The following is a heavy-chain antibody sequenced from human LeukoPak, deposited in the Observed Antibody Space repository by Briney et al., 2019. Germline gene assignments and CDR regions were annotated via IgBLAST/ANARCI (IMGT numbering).Heavy chain of an antibody. CDR1: GFTFSNAW. D-gene: IGHD3-10*01. Sequence: GGSLRLSCAASGFTFSNAWMSWVRQAPGRGLEWVGRIKSKTDGGTTDYAAPVKGRFTISRDDSKNTLYLQMNSLKTEDTAVYYCTTFSYYYGSGTPGVLDYWGQGTLVTVSS. CDR3: TTFSYYYGSGTPGVLDY. CDR2: IKSKTDGGTT. J-gene: IGHJ4*02. V-gene: IGHV3-15*01.